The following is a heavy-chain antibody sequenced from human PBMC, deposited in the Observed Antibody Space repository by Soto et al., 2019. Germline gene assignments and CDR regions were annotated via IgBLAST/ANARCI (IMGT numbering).Heavy chain of an antibody. CDR3: ARPPLKRKNYYYYMDV. Sequence: GGSLRLSCAASGFTFSDYYMSWIRQAPGKGLEWVSYISSSGSTIYYADSVKGRFTISRDNAKNSLYLQMNSLRAEDTAVYYCARPPLKRKNYYYYMDVWGKGTTVTVSS. V-gene: IGHV3-11*01. CDR2: ISSSGSTI. J-gene: IGHJ6*03. D-gene: IGHD6-25*01. CDR1: GFTFSDYY.